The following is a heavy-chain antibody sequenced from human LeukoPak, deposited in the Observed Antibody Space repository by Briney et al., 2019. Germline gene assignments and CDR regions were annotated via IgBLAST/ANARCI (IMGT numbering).Heavy chain of an antibody. D-gene: IGHD3-22*01. CDR3: AKKKTGMIVVVIGNYFDY. CDR2: ISGSGGST. Sequence: GGSLRLSCAASGFTVSSNYMSWVRQAPGKGLEWVSAISGSGGSTYYADSVKGRFTISRDNSKNTLYLQMNSLRAEDTAVYYCAKKKTGMIVVVIGNYFDYWGQGTLVTVSS. J-gene: IGHJ4*02. CDR1: GFTVSSNY. V-gene: IGHV3-23*01.